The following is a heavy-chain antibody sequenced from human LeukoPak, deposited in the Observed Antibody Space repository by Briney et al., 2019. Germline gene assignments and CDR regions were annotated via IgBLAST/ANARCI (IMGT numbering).Heavy chain of an antibody. CDR1: GGSFSGYY. CDR3: ARVSGTFYYCSSTSCYRLAFDS. D-gene: IGHD2-2*01. J-gene: IGHJ4*02. Sequence: SETLSLTCAVYGGSFSGYYWSWIRQPPGKGLEWIGEINHSGNTNCNPSLKSRVTVSVDTSMNQFSLKLNSVTAADTAVYYCARVSGTFYYCSSTSCYRLAFDSWGQGTLVTVSP. V-gene: IGHV4-34*01. CDR2: INHSGNT.